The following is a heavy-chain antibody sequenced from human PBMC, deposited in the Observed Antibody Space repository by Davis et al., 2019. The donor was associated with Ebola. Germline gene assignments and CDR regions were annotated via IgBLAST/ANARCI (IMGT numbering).Heavy chain of an antibody. CDR3: ARGRRWGNGASTTWFDP. D-gene: IGHD4/OR15-4a*01. CDR2: ISYDGSKT. V-gene: IGHV3-30*03. J-gene: IGHJ5*02. Sequence: PGGSLRLSCAVSGFTLSCCGMHWVRQAPGKELEWVSVISYDGSKTYYADSVKGRFTISRDNTKDSLYLQLNSLRTDDTGFYYCARGRRWGNGASTTWFDPWGQGTLVTVSS. CDR1: GFTLSCCG.